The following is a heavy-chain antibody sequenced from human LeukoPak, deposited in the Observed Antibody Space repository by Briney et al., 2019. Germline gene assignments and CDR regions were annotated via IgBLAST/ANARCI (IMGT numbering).Heavy chain of an antibody. V-gene: IGHV3-48*03. CDR1: GFTFSSYE. J-gene: IGHJ5*02. D-gene: IGHD3/OR15-3a*01. CDR3: AKDRDWGAFDA. CDR2: ISSSGSTI. Sequence: GGSLRLSCAASGFTFSSYEMNWVRQAPGKGLEWVSYISSSGSTIYYADSVKGRFTISRDNSKNTLYLQMNSLRAEDTALYYCAKDRDWGAFDAWGQGTLVTVSP.